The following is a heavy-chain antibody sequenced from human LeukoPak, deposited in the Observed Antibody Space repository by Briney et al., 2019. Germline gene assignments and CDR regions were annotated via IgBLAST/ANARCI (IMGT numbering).Heavy chain of an antibody. CDR1: GFTFSDYY. J-gene: IGHJ3*02. CDR3: ARENVEMATMGDDAFDI. Sequence: GGSLRLSCAASGFTFSDYYMSWIRQAPGKGLEWVSYISSSGSTIYYADSVKGRFTISRDNAKNSLYLQMNSLRAEDTAVYYCARENVEMATMGDDAFDIWGQGTMVTVSS. CDR2: ISSSGSTI. D-gene: IGHD5-24*01. V-gene: IGHV3-11*01.